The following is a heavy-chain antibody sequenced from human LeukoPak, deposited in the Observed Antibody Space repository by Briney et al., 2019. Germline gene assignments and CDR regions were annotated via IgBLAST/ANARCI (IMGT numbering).Heavy chain of an antibody. Sequence: ASVKVSCKASGYTFTSYAMHWVRQAPGQRLEWMGWINAGNGNTKYSQKFQGRVTITRDTSASTAYMELSSLRSEDTVVYYCARGGYYDSSGPAEYFQHWGQGTLVTVSS. CDR2: INAGNGNT. D-gene: IGHD3-22*01. CDR3: ARGGYYDSSGPAEYFQH. J-gene: IGHJ1*01. CDR1: GYTFTSYA. V-gene: IGHV1-3*01.